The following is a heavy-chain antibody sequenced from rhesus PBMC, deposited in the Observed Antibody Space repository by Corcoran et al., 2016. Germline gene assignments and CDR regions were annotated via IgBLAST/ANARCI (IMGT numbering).Heavy chain of an antibody. J-gene: IGHJ6*01. V-gene: IGHV4-122*02. CDR3: AAGYSSGWYDYGLDS. CDR1: GYSISSGYG. D-gene: IGHD6-31*01. Sequence: QLQLQESGPGLVKPSETLSLTCAVSGYSISSGYGWSWIRQSPVKGLEWIGYISYRGSTSYNPSLKSRVTSSRDMSKNQFSLKLSSVTAADTAVYYCAAGYSSGWYDYGLDSWGQGVVVTVSS. CDR2: ISYRGST.